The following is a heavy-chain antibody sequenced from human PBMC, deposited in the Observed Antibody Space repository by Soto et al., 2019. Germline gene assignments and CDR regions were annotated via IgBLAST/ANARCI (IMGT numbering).Heavy chain of an antibody. CDR3: TVYGYSQNDY. CDR1: GFTFSSYA. J-gene: IGHJ4*02. V-gene: IGHV3-23*01. Sequence: GGSLRLSCVASGFTFSSYAMSWVRQAPGKGLEWVSTISGSGGGSTYYADSVKGRFTISRDNSKNTLYLQMNSLRAEDTAVYYCTVYGYSQNDYWGQGTLVTVSS. CDR2: ISGSGGGST. D-gene: IGHD4-4*01.